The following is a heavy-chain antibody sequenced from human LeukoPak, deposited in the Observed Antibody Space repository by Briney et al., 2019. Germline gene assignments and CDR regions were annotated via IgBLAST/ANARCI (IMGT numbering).Heavy chain of an antibody. D-gene: IGHD5-24*01. V-gene: IGHV1-69*13. CDR1: GYTFTNYG. CDR2: IIPIFGTA. CDR3: AAVEMATIDAFDI. Sequence: SVKVSCKASGYTFTNYGVNWVRQAPGQGLEWLGGIIPIFGTANYAQKFQGRVTITADESTSTAYMELSSLRSEDTAVYYCAAVEMATIDAFDIWGQETMVTVSS. J-gene: IGHJ3*02.